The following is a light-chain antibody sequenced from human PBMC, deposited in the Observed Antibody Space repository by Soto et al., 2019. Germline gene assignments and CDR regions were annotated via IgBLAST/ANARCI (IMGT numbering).Light chain of an antibody. CDR2: KAS. CDR3: QQYNTYPIS. J-gene: IGKJ4*01. Sequence: DIQMNQSPSTLSASVGDRVTITYQSSPSISTLLAWYQQKPGKAPKLLLYKASSFEGCVPSRFSGRGSGTEFTITFISLQPDDFATYECQQYNTYPISFGGGTTVDIK. V-gene: IGKV1-5*03. CDR1: PSISTL.